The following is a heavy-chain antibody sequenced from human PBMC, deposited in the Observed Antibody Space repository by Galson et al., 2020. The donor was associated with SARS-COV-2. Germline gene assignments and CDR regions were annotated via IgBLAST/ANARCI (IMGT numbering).Heavy chain of an antibody. D-gene: IGHD3-10*01. Sequence: GGSLRLSCAASGFTFRSYSMNWVRQAPGKKLEWVSYISISSSTIYYADSVKGRFTISRDNAKNSLYLQMNSLRAEDTAVYYCARDSRFSDGSGIDYWGQGTLVTVSS. V-gene: IGHV3-48*01. CDR1: GFTFRSYS. CDR3: ARDSRFSDGSGIDY. J-gene: IGHJ4*02. CDR2: ISISSSTI.